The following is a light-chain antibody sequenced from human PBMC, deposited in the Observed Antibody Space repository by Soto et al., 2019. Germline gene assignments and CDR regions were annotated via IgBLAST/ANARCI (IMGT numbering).Light chain of an antibody. V-gene: IGLV2-8*01. CDR3: SSYAGSNNLL. J-gene: IGLJ2*01. CDR1: SSDVGGHNY. CDR2: EVN. Sequence: QSALTQPPSASGSPGQSVTISCTGTSSDVGGHNYVSWYQQHPGKAPKLIIYEVNKRPSGVPDRFSGSKSGNTASLTVSGLQAEDEADYYCSSYAGSNNLLFGGGTKVTVL.